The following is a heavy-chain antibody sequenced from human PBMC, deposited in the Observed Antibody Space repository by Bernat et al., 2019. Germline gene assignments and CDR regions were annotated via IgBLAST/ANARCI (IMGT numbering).Heavy chain of an antibody. CDR3: ARDYYGSYFDY. V-gene: IGHV3-53*01. CDR1: GFSVRSTY. CDR2: FYSGGNT. J-gene: IGHJ4*02. D-gene: IGHD3-22*01. Sequence: EVQLVESGGGLIQPGGSLRLSCAASGFSVRSTYMIWVRQAPGKGLEWVSVFYSGGNTYYAESVKGRFTISRDNSKNTVYLQVNSLRAEDTAVYYCARDYYGSYFDYWGQGTLVTVSS.